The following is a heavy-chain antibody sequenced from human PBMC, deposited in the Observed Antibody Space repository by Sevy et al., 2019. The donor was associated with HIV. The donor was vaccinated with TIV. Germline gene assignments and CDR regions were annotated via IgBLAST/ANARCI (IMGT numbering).Heavy chain of an antibody. Sequence: GGSLRLSYAASGFTVSSNYMIWVRQAPGKGLEWVSVIYSGGSTYYADSVKGRFTISRDNSKNTLYLQMNSLRAEDTAVYYCARDGGGYDADYWGQGTLVTVSS. J-gene: IGHJ4*02. CDR3: ARDGGGYDADY. CDR2: IYSGGST. D-gene: IGHD5-12*01. CDR1: GFTVSSNY. V-gene: IGHV3-53*01.